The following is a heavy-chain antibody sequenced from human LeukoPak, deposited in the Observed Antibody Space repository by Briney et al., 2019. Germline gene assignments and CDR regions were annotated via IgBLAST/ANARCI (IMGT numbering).Heavy chain of an antibody. CDR3: ASSVWGSYRAYFDY. J-gene: IGHJ4*02. CDR1: GGSFSGYY. CDR2: INHSGST. V-gene: IGHV4-34*01. Sequence: SETLSLTCAVYGGSFSGYYWSWIRQPPGKGLEWIGEINHSGSTNYNPFLKSRVTISVDTSQNQFSLKLSSVTAADTAVYYCASSVWGSYRAYFDYWGQGTLVTVSS. D-gene: IGHD3-16*02.